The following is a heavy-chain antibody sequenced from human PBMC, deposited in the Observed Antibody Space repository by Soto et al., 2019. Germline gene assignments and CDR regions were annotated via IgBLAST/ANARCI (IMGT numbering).Heavy chain of an antibody. CDR3: ARPANIAGRPGDHFYYYGMDL. CDR2: IIPIFGST. D-gene: IGHD6-6*01. V-gene: IGHV1-69*01. J-gene: IGHJ6*02. Sequence: QVRLMQSGAEVKKPGSSVKVSCKASGGAFSNYAISWVRQAPGQGLEWMGGIIPIFGSTKFAQKFQGRVTMTADQSTTTAYMELTSLTSDDTGVYFCARPANIAGRPGDHFYYYGMDLWGQGTTVTVSS. CDR1: GGAFSNYA.